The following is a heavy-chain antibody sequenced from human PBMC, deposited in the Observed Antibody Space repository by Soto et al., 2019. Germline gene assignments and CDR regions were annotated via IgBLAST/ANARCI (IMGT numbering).Heavy chain of an antibody. CDR1: GYTFTGYY. V-gene: IGHV1-2*04. CDR2: INPNSGGT. Sequence: ASVKVSCKASGYTFTGYYMHWVRQAPGQGLEWMGWINPNSGGTNYAQKFQGWVTMTRDTSISTAYMEMSSLTSEDTAVYYCAAQPTYFDFWSDYPPWFDPWGQGTLVTVSS. CDR3: AAQPTYFDFWSDYPPWFDP. J-gene: IGHJ5*02. D-gene: IGHD3-3*01.